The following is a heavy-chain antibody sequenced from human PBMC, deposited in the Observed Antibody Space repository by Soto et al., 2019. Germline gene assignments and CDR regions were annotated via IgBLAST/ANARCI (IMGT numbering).Heavy chain of an antibody. J-gene: IGHJ6*02. CDR1: GLTFSNDW. CDR2: IKQDGSEK. CDR3: ARDPNIVLVPAALRSYYYYYGMDV. Sequence: GGSLRLSCADPGLTFSNDWMNWVRQAPGKGLEWVANIKQDGSEKYYVDSVKGRFTISRDNAKNSLYLQMNSLRAEDTAVYYCARDPNIVLVPAALRSYYYYYGMDVWGQGTTVTVSS. D-gene: IGHD2-2*01. V-gene: IGHV3-7*01.